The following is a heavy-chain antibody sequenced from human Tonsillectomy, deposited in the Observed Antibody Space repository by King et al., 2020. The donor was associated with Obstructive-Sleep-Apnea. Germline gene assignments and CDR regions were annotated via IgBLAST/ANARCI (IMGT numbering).Heavy chain of an antibody. V-gene: IGHV3-49*03. D-gene: IGHD4-23*01. CDR2: IRSEAYGGTT. CDR3: TRGVTARSEHWPFDY. CDR1: GFTLGDYA. Sequence: VQLVESGGGLVQPGRSLRLSCIASGFTLGDYAMSWFRQAPGKGLEWVGFIRSEAYGGTTEYAASVQDRFSISRDDSKSIAYLRLNSLKTEDTAVYYCTRGVTARSEHWPFDYWGQGTLVTVSS. J-gene: IGHJ4*02.